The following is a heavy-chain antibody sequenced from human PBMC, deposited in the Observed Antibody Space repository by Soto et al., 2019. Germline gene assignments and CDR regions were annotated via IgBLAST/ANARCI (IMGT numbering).Heavy chain of an antibody. CDR1: GGTFSSYA. Sequence: SVKVSCKASGGTFSSYAISWVRQAPGQGLEWMGGIIPIFGTANYAQKFQGRVTITADESTSTAHMELSSLRSEDTAVYYCARDGQYCSSTSCLNWFDPWGQGTLVTVSS. J-gene: IGHJ5*02. CDR3: ARDGQYCSSTSCLNWFDP. V-gene: IGHV1-69*13. CDR2: IIPIFGTA. D-gene: IGHD2-2*01.